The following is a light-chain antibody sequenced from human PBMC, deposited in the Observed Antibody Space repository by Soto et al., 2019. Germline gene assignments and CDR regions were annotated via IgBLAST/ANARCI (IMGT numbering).Light chain of an antibody. CDR3: AAWDDSLNGLV. J-gene: IGLJ1*01. V-gene: IGLV1-44*01. Sequence: QSVLTQPPSASGTPGQRVTISCSGSSSNIGSNTVSWYQQLPGTAPKLLIYNNNQRPSGVPDRFSGSNSGTSASLAISGLQSEDEADYYCAAWDDSLNGLVFGTGTKLTVL. CDR1: SSNIGSNT. CDR2: NNN.